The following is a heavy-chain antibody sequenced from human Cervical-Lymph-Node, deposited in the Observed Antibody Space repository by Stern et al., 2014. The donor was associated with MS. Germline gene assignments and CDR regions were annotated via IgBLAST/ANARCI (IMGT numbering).Heavy chain of an antibody. Sequence: EVQLVQSGGGLVQPGGSLRLSCAASGFTFSSYWMSWVRQAPGKGLEGVANIKQDGSEKYYVDSVKGRFTISRDNAKNSLYLQMNSLRAEDTAVYYCARDTSGYSYGFYYYYGMDVWGQGTTVTVSS. D-gene: IGHD5-18*01. J-gene: IGHJ6*02. V-gene: IGHV3-7*01. CDR1: GFTFSSYW. CDR2: IKQDGSEK. CDR3: ARDTSGYSYGFYYYYGMDV.